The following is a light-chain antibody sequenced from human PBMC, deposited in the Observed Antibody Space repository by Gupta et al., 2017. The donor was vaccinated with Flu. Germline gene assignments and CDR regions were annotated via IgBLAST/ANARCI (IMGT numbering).Light chain of an antibody. CDR2: DAS. CDR1: QSVSTF. CDR3: QQRINWPPIT. J-gene: IGKJ5*01. V-gene: IGKV3-11*01. Sequence: ANLSWSPGERATLSCRASQSVSTFLAWYQHKPGQAPRLLIYDASNRATGIPARFSGSGSGTDFTLTISSLEPEDFAVYYCQQRINWPPITFGQGTRLEIK.